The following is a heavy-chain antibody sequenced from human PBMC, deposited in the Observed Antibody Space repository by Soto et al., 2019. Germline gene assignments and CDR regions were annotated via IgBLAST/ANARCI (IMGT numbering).Heavy chain of an antibody. CDR2: ISYDGSDK. V-gene: IGHV3-30*18. Sequence: GGSLRLSGAGSGFTFSSYGMHWVRQAPGKGLEWVAVISYDGSDKYYGDSVKGRFTISRDDSKNTLYLQMNSLRVEDTAIYYCAKTAGYDYVWGSSGLDPWGQGTLVTVSS. CDR1: GFTFSSYG. J-gene: IGHJ5*02. D-gene: IGHD3-16*01. CDR3: AKTAGYDYVWGSSGLDP.